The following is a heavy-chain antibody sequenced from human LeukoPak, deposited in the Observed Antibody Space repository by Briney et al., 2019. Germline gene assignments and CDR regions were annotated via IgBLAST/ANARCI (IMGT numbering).Heavy chain of an antibody. J-gene: IGHJ6*03. Sequence: PSETLPLTCTVSGGSISTYYWTWIRQPPGKGLEWIGHIYYNGATNYDPSLKSRVIISLDTSKNQFALKLTSVTAADTAVYFCARDRYMDVWGKGTTVTVSS. CDR3: ARDRYMDV. CDR1: GGSISTYY. CDR2: IYYNGAT. V-gene: IGHV4-59*01.